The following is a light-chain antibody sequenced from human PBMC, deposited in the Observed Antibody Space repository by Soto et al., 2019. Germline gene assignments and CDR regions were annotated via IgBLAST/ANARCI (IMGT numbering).Light chain of an antibody. V-gene: IGKV1-8*01. CDR2: AAY. Sequence: ALRMTQSPSSLSASTGDRVTITCRARQGISSYLAWYQQKPGKAPKLLIYAAYTLQSVLPSRFSGSGSGTDFTLTIICLQSEDFATYYCQQDYSYPSLNFGGGTKVAIK. CDR1: QGISSY. J-gene: IGKJ4*01. CDR3: QQDYSYPSLN.